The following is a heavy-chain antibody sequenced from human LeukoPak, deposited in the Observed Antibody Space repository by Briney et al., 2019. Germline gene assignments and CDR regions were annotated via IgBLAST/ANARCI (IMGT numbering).Heavy chain of an antibody. D-gene: IGHD3-10*01. J-gene: IGHJ6*04. CDR2: FYYSGST. Sequence: PSETLSLTCTVSGGSISSSSYYWGWIRQPPGKGLEWIGSFYYSGSTYYKPSLKSRVTISVHTSKNQFSLKLSSVTAADTAVYYCARDLGRYYYGSGSRMDVWGKGTTVTVSS. CDR1: GGSISSSSYY. V-gene: IGHV4-39*07. CDR3: ARDLGRYYYGSGSRMDV.